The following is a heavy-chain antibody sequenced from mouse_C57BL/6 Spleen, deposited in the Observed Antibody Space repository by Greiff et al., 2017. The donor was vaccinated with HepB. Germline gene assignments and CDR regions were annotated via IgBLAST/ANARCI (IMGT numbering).Heavy chain of an antibody. CDR2: ISSGSSTI. Sequence: DVMLVESGGGLVKPGGSLKLSCAASGFTFSDYGMHWVRQAPEKGLEWVAYISSGSSTIYYADTVKGRFTISRDNAKNTLFLQMTSLRSEDTAMYYCARDGSSYVGAWFAYWGQGTLVTVSA. CDR1: GFTFSDYG. J-gene: IGHJ3*01. V-gene: IGHV5-17*01. D-gene: IGHD1-1*01. CDR3: ARDGSSYVGAWFAY.